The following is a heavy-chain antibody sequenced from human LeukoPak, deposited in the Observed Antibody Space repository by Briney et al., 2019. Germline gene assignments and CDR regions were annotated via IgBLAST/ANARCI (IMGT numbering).Heavy chain of an antibody. CDR1: GFTFSNYA. CDR3: AKGAGDTRRWFDF. Sequence: PGGSLRLSCAASGFTFSNYAMSWVRQAPGKGLEWVSVISGSGGTTYYADSVKGRFTISRDNSKNTLYLQMNSLRAEDTAVYYCAKGAGDTRRWFDFWGQGTLVTVSS. D-gene: IGHD2-2*01. CDR2: ISGSGGTT. V-gene: IGHV3-23*01. J-gene: IGHJ4*02.